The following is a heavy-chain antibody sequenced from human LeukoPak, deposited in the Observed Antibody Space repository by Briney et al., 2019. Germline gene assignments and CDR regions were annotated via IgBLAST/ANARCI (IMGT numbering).Heavy chain of an antibody. CDR2: IYYSGST. D-gene: IGHD6-13*01. CDR1: GGSISSYY. Sequence: PSETLSLTCTVSGGSISSYYWSWIRQPPGKGLEWIGYIYYSGSTNYNPSLKSRVTISVDTSKNQFSLKLSSVTAADTAVYYCARVNSSSWYVGLYYFDYWGQGTLVTVSS. V-gene: IGHV4-59*01. J-gene: IGHJ4*02. CDR3: ARVNSSSWYVGLYYFDY.